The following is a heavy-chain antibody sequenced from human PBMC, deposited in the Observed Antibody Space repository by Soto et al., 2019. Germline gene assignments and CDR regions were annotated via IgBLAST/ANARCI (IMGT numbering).Heavy chain of an antibody. CDR2: ISGSGGST. J-gene: IGHJ4*02. Sequence: ESGGGLVQPGGSLRLSCAASGFTFSSYAMSWVRQAPGKGLEWVSAISGSGGSTYYADSVKGRFTISRDNSKNTLYLQMNSLRAEDTAVYYCAKAARITIFGVVIIETRALYYFDYWGQGTLVTVSS. CDR1: GFTFSSYA. V-gene: IGHV3-23*01. CDR3: AKAARITIFGVVIIETRALYYFDY. D-gene: IGHD3-3*01.